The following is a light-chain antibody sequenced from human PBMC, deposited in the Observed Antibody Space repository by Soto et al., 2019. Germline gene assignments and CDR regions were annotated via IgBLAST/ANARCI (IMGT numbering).Light chain of an antibody. CDR3: QTWGTDVV. CDR1: SGHSNYA. J-gene: IGLJ2*01. V-gene: IGLV4-69*01. CDR2: VNSDGSH. Sequence: QLVLAQSPSASASLGASVRLTCTLSSGHSNYAIAWHQQQPEKGPRYLMKVNSDGSHSKGDGIPDRFSGSNSGAERYLIISSLQSEDEADYYCQTWGTDVVFGGGTKLTVL.